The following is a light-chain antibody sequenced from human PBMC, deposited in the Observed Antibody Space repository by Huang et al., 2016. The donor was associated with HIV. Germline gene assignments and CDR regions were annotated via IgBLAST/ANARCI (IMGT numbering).Light chain of an antibody. Sequence: DSQMTQSPSTLSASVGDRVTITCRASQSINSYLAWYQQKPGEAPKLLIYKASNLVRGVHARFSGRGSGTEFTLTISSLQPDDFATYYCQQYNSYRWTCGPGTRVEIK. V-gene: IGKV1-5*03. CDR1: QSINSY. CDR2: KAS. J-gene: IGKJ1*01. CDR3: QQYNSYRWT.